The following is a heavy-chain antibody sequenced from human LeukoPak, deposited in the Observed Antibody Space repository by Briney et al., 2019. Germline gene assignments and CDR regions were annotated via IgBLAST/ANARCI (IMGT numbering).Heavy chain of an antibody. D-gene: IGHD3-22*01. CDR2: IYYSGST. V-gene: IGHV4-59*01. CDR3: ARALSFYDSSGYYFDY. CDR1: GGSISSYY. J-gene: IGHJ4*02. Sequence: SETLSLTCTVSGGSISSYYWSWIRQPPGKGLEWIGYIYYSGSTNYNPSLKSRVTISVDTSKNQFPLKLSSVTAADTAVYYCARALSFYDSSGYYFDYWGQGTLVTVSS.